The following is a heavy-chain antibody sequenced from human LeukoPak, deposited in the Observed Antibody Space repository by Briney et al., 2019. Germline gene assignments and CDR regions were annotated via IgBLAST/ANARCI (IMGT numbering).Heavy chain of an antibody. V-gene: IGHV4-39*07. Sequence: SETLSLTCTVSGGSISSSSYYWGWIRQPPGKGLEWIGSIYYSGSTYYNPSLKSRVTISVDTSKNQFSLKLSSVTAADTAVYYCARGEDIVVVVAATASGGFDPWGQGTLVTVSS. CDR2: IYYSGST. J-gene: IGHJ5*02. D-gene: IGHD2-15*01. CDR1: GGSISSSSYY. CDR3: ARGEDIVVVVAATASGGFDP.